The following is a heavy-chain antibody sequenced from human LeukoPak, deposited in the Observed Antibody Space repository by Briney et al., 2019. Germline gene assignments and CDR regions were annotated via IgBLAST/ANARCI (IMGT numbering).Heavy chain of an antibody. Sequence: SETLSLTCTVSGGSISSNSYYWGWIRQPPGKGLEWIGSFYYSGNTNYNPSLKSRVTISVDTPKNQFSLRLSSVTAADTAVYYCARDDRGDTALDYWGQGTLVTVSS. D-gene: IGHD5-18*01. CDR2: FYYSGNT. CDR3: ARDDRGDTALDY. CDR1: GGSISSNSYY. J-gene: IGHJ4*02. V-gene: IGHV4-39*07.